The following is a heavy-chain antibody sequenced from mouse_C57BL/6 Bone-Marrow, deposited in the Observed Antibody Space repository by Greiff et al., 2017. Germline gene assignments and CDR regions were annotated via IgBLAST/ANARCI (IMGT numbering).Heavy chain of an antibody. V-gene: IGHV2-6*03. J-gene: IGHJ4*01. D-gene: IGHD2-4*01. CDR1: GFSLTSYG. CDR2: IWRGGST. Sequence: VQLVESGPGLVAPSQSLSITCTVSGFSLTSYGVHWVRQPPGKGLEWLVVIWRGGSTTYNSALNSSLGISKDNSKTQVVLKMNSFQTDDRAMYYCARAYYYDYDGYDMDYWGQGTSVTVSS. CDR3: ARAYYYDYDGYDMDY.